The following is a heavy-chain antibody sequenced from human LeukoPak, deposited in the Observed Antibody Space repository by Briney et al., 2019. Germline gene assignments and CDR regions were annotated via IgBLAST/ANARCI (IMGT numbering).Heavy chain of an antibody. CDR1: GYTFTSYD. CDR2: MNPNSGNT. J-gene: IGHJ4*02. CDR3: VRRQDRRDGYKS. D-gene: IGHD5-24*01. Sequence: ASVDVSCKASGYTFTSYDINWVRQATGQGLEWMGWMNPNSGNTGYAQKFQGRVTMTRNTSISTAYMELSSLRSEDTAVYYCVRRQDRRDGYKSWGQGTLVTVSS. V-gene: IGHV1-8*01.